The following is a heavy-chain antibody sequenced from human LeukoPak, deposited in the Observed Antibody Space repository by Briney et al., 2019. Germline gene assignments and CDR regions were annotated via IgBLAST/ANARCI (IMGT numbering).Heavy chain of an antibody. CDR2: LYYSGST. V-gene: IGHV4-39*07. CDR1: GGSINSTTSY. CDR3: AGSRDYYGSGTWYYFDY. J-gene: IGHJ4*02. Sequence: SETLSLTCIVSGGSINSTTSYWSWIRQPPGKGLEWIGTLYYSGSTGYNPSLKSRVTTSLDTSKNQFSLKLSSVTAADTAVYYCAGSRDYYGSGTWYYFDYWGQGTLVTVSS. D-gene: IGHD3-10*01.